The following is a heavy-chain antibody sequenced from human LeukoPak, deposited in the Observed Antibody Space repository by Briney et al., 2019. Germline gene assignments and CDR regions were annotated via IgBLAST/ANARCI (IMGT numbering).Heavy chain of an antibody. CDR3: ARHQYYYDTSGNYGWFDS. CDR2: SHPINSDT. D-gene: IGHD3-22*01. Sequence: GESLKISCKGSGFNFTAYWIAWVRQMPGKGLEWMGISHPINSDTKYSPSFQGQVTISADKSSSTAYLQWNSLKASDTAMYYCARHQYYYDTSGNYGWFDSWGQGTLVTVSS. J-gene: IGHJ5*01. CDR1: GFNFTAYW. V-gene: IGHV5-51*01.